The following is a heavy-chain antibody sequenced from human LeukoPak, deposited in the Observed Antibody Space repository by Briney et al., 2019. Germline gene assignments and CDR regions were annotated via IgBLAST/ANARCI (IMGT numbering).Heavy chain of an antibody. CDR1: GFTFSSYV. J-gene: IGHJ6*02. Sequence: SGGSLRLSCEASGFTFSSYVMTWVRQAPGKGLEWVSGISGSDGNVYYADSVKGRFTISRDNSKSTLYLQMNSLRAEDTAVYYCGRYYVMDVWGQGTSVTVS. CDR2: ISGSDGNV. V-gene: IGHV3-23*01. CDR3: GRYYVMDV.